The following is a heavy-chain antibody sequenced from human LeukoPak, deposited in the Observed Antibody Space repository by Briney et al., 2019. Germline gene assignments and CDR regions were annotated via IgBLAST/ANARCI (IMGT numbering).Heavy chain of an antibody. CDR1: GFSFXSYG. CDR3: ARDQRGFSYSKYYFDY. D-gene: IGHD5-18*01. J-gene: IGHJ4*02. CDR2: IWYDGSKK. Sequence: AXGFSFXSYGXXWVGQAPGKGGXXXXVIWYDGSKKYNADSVKGGFTIYRDNYKNTLYLQMNSLRAEDTAVYYCARDQRGFSYSKYYFDYWGQGTLVTVSS. V-gene: IGHV3-33*01.